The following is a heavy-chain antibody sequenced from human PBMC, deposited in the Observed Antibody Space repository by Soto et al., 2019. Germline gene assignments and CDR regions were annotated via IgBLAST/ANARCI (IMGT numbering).Heavy chain of an antibody. CDR3: SRGTSWHLPFDS. CDR2: ISYSGST. D-gene: IGHD5-12*01. J-gene: IGHJ4*02. CDR1: SDSISSYY. V-gene: IGHV4-59*01. Sequence: QVQLQESGPGLVKPSETLSLTCTVSSDSISSYYWSWIRQPPGKRLEWIGYISYSGSTDYNPSLKSRVTVSGDRSKNQCSLKVSSVTAAYTAVYYFSRGTSWHLPFDSWGQGTLVTVSS.